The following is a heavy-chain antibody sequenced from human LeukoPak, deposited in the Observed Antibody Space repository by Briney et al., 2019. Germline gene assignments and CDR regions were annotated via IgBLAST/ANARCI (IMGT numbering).Heavy chain of an antibody. CDR3: ARDQTGYYYGSGSSANWFDP. J-gene: IGHJ5*02. V-gene: IGHV1-2*02. CDR1: GYTFTGYY. Sequence: ASVKVSCKASGYTFTGYYMHRVRQAPGQGLEWMGWISPNSGGTNYAQKFQGRVTMTRDTSISTAYMELSRLRSDDTAVYYCARDQTGYYYGSGSSANWFDPWGQGTLVTVSS. CDR2: ISPNSGGT. D-gene: IGHD3-10*01.